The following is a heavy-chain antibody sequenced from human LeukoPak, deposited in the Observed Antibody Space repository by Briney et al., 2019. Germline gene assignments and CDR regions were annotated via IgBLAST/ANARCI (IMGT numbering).Heavy chain of an antibody. D-gene: IGHD3-9*01. CDR1: GFTFSSYW. CDR3: ARVPLEYFDWLPGGPDY. Sequence: PGGSLRLSCAASGFTFSSYWMSWVRQAPGKGLEWVANIKQDGSEKYYVDSVKGRFTISRDNAKNSLYLQMNSLRAEDTAVYYCARVPLEYFDWLPGGPDYWGQGTLVTVSS. V-gene: IGHV3-7*01. J-gene: IGHJ4*02. CDR2: IKQDGSEK.